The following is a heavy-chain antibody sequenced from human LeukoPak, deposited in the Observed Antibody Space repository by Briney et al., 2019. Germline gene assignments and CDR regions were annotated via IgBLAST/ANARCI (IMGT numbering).Heavy chain of an antibody. V-gene: IGHV1-24*01. Sequence: ASVKVSCKVSGYTLTELSMHWVRQAPGKGLEWMGGFDPEDGETIYAQKFQGRVTMTEDTSTDTAYMELSSMRSEDTAVYYCATDRVEAAGTAGEMVYWGQGTLVTVSS. CDR3: ATDRVEAAGTAGEMVY. J-gene: IGHJ4*02. CDR1: GYTLTELS. D-gene: IGHD6-13*01. CDR2: FDPEDGET.